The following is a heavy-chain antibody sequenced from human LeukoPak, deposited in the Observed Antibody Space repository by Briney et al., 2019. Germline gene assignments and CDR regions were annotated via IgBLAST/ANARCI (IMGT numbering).Heavy chain of an antibody. V-gene: IGHV3-30*04. Sequence: GGSLRLSCAASGFTFSNYSMHWVRQAPGKGLEWVAVISYDGSNKYYADSVKGRFTISRDNSKNTLYLQMNSLRAEDTAVYYCARDGRYFDWLLQTVRALDYWGQGTLVTVSS. J-gene: IGHJ4*02. CDR2: ISYDGSNK. D-gene: IGHD3-9*01. CDR3: ARDGRYFDWLLQTVRALDY. CDR1: GFTFSNYS.